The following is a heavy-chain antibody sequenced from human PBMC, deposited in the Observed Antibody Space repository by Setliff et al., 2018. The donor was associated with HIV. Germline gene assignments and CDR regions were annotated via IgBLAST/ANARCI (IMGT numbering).Heavy chain of an antibody. D-gene: IGHD3-10*02. CDR3: ARDNCVLGLDYMHV. CDR2: INYSGST. CDR1: GGPRSTYD. Sequence: SETLSLTCTVSGGPRSTYDWSWIRQSSGKGLEWIGYINYSGSTSYNPSLKTRVTISVDTSKKQFSLKVRPVTAADTAIYYCARDNCVLGLDYMHVWGKGTTVNVSS. V-gene: IGHV4-59*01. J-gene: IGHJ6*03.